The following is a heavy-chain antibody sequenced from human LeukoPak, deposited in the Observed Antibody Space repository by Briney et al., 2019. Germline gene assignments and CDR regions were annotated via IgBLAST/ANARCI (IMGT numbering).Heavy chain of an antibody. V-gene: IGHV3-23*01. CDR1: GFTFSSYA. CDR2: ISGSDGYT. J-gene: IGHJ3*02. CDR3: AREPRGYAFDI. Sequence: GGSLRLSCGASGFTFSSYAMSWVRQAPGKGLEWVSGISGSDGYTYYADSVKGRFTISRDNAKNSLYLQMNSLRAEDTAVYYCAREPRGYAFDIWGQGTMVTVSS.